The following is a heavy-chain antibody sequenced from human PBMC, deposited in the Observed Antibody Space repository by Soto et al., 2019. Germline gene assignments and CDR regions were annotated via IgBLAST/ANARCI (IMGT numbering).Heavy chain of an antibody. J-gene: IGHJ4*02. CDR3: ARDHSIYASGWYFDY. CDR1: CYIVTTVG. CDR2: ISGYDDNT. V-gene: IGHV1-18*01. D-gene: IGHD6-19*01. Sequence: ASVKVSDEASCYIVTTVGITWVRQAPGQGLEWMGWISGYDDNTRYAQRFQGRVTMTTDTSTSTAYMELTSLRSDDTAVYYCARDHSIYASGWYFDYWGQGTLVTVSS.